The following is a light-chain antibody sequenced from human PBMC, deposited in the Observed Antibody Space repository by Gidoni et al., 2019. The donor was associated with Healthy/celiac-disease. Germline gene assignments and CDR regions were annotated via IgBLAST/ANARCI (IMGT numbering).Light chain of an antibody. CDR1: QSISSY. J-gene: IGKJ5*01. CDR3: QQSYSTPIT. V-gene: IGKV1-39*01. Sequence: DIHITQSPSSLSASVGDRVTITCRASQSISSYLKLYQQKPGKAPKLLIYAASSLQGGVPSTFSGSGSATDYTLTISSLQPEDFATYYCQQSYSTPITFGQXTRLEIK. CDR2: AAS.